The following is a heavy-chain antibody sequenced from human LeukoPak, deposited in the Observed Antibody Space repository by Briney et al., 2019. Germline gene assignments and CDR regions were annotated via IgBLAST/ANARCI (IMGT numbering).Heavy chain of an antibody. Sequence: SETLSLTCAIYGGSFSGYYWSWIRQPPGKGLEWIGEINHSGSTNYNPSLKSRVTISVDTSKNQFSLKLSSVTAEDTAVYYCARDRLVVWGQGTMVTVSS. V-gene: IGHV4-34*01. CDR1: GGSFSGYY. CDR3: ARDRLVV. J-gene: IGHJ3*01. CDR2: INHSGST. D-gene: IGHD2-21*01.